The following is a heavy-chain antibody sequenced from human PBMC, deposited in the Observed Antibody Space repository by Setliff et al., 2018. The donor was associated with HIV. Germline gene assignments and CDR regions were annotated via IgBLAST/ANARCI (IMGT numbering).Heavy chain of an antibody. V-gene: IGHV3-23*01. J-gene: IGHJ3*02. CDR2: TSGTGGSP. CDR1: GFTFNKYA. D-gene: IGHD2-8*01. CDR3: AKDAGVTRSQSFDM. Sequence: PGGSLRLSCAASGFTFNKYAMGWVRRAPGKGLEWVSITSGTGGSPFYADSVEGRFTISRDNSKNTVYLQMNSLRAEDTAAYYCAKDAGVTRSQSFDMWGQGTMVTVSS.